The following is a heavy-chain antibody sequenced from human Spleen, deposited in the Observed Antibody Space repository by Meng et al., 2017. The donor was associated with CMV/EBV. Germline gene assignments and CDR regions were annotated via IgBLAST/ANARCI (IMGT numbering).Heavy chain of an antibody. CDR3: ARQIVVGLNWFDP. D-gene: IGHD3-22*01. J-gene: IGHJ5*02. Sequence: SETLSLTCAVYGGSFSDYYWNWIRQPPGKGLEWIGSVYYSGSTYYTPSLKSRVTMSVDTSKNQFFLKLISVTAADTAVYYCARQIVVGLNWFDPWGQGTLVTVSS. CDR1: GGSFSDYY. CDR2: VYYSGST. V-gene: IGHV4-34*01.